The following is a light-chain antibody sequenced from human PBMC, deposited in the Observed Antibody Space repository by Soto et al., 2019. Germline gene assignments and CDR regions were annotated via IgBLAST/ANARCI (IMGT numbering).Light chain of an antibody. J-gene: IGKJ1*01. Sequence: DIQMTQSPSSLSASVGDRVTITCRASQGIGNYLAWYQQKPGKAPQLLIYSASTLQSGVPSRFSGSGSGTDFTLTISSLQPEDVATYYCQKYNSAPQTFGQVTNVEIK. CDR1: QGIGNY. V-gene: IGKV1-27*01. CDR2: SAS. CDR3: QKYNSAPQT.